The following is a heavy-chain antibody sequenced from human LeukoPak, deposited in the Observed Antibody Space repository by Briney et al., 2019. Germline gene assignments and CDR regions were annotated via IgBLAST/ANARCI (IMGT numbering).Heavy chain of an antibody. Sequence: SETLSLTWTVSGGSISSHYWRWIRQPPRKGLEWIGYIYYSGSTNYNPSLKSRVTISVDTSKNQFSLKLSSVTAADTAVYYCARAFWSGYPHLDVWGKGTTVTVSS. D-gene: IGHD3-3*01. CDR3: ARAFWSGYPHLDV. CDR1: GGSISSHY. CDR2: IYYSGST. J-gene: IGHJ6*04. V-gene: IGHV4-59*11.